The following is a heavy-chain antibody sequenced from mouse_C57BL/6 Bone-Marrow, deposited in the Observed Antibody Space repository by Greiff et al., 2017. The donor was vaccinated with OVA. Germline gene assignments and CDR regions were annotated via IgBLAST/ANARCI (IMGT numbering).Heavy chain of an antibody. CDR2: IYPGGGYT. CDR3: ARYYGSSYRYFDV. CDR1: GYTFTNYW. Sequence: QVQLQQSGAELVRPGTSVKMSCKASGYTFTNYWIGWAKQRPGHGLEWIGDIYPGGGYTNYNEKFKGKATLTADKSSSTAYMQFSSLTSEDSAIYYCARYYGSSYRYFDVWGTGTTVTVSS. D-gene: IGHD1-1*01. J-gene: IGHJ1*03. V-gene: IGHV1-63*01.